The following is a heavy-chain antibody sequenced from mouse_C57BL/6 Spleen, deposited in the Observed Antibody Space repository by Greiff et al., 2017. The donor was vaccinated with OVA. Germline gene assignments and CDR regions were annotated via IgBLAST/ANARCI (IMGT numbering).Heavy chain of an antibody. Sequence: EVMLVESGGGLVQPGGSMKLSCVASGFTFSNYWMNWVRQSPEKGLEWVAQIRLKSDNYATHYAESVKGRFTISRDDSKSSVYLQMNNLRAEDTGIYYCTGQPPITTVVQYYFDYWGQGTTLTVSS. CDR2: IRLKSDNYAT. V-gene: IGHV6-3*01. CDR3: TGQPPITTVVQYYFDY. CDR1: GFTFSNYW. D-gene: IGHD1-1*01. J-gene: IGHJ2*01.